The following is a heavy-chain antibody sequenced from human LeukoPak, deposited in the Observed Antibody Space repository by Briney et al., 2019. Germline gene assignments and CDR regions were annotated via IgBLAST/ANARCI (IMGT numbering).Heavy chain of an antibody. D-gene: IGHD3-3*01. CDR1: GGSFSGYY. CDR3: AILYYDFWSGYYGPGDLPPMEYFDY. Sequence: SETLSLTCAVYGGSFSGYYWSWIRQPPGKGLEWIGEINHSGSTNYNPSLKSRVTISVDTSKNQFSLKLSSVTAADTAVYYCAILYYDFWSGYYGPGDLPPMEYFDYWGQGTLVTVSS. J-gene: IGHJ4*02. CDR2: INHSGST. V-gene: IGHV4-34*01.